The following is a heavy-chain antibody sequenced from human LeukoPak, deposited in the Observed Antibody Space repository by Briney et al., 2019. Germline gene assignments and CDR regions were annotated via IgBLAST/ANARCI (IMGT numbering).Heavy chain of an antibody. CDR3: AREEVAVAAIDY. CDR2: IIPIFGTA. CDR1: GGTFSSYA. D-gene: IGHD6-19*01. Sequence: ASVKVSCKASGGTFSSYAISWVRQAPGQGLEWMGGIIPIFGTANYAQKFQGRVMITADESTSTAYMELSSLRSEDTAVYYCAREEVAVAAIDYWGQGTLVTVSS. V-gene: IGHV1-69*13. J-gene: IGHJ4*02.